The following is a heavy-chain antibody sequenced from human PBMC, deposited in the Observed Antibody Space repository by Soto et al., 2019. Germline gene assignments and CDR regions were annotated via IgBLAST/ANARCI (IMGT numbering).Heavy chain of an antibody. CDR2: MNPNSGNT. CDR1: GYTFTSYD. V-gene: IGHV1-8*01. CDR3: ARGADGSGFRRWHSSDY. Sequence: ASVKVSCKASGYTFTSYDINWVRQATGQGLEWMGWMNPNSGNTGYAQKFQGRVTMTRNTSISTAYMELSSLRSEDTAVYYCARGADGSGFRRWHSSDYWGQGTLVTVSS. D-gene: IGHD3-10*01. J-gene: IGHJ4*02.